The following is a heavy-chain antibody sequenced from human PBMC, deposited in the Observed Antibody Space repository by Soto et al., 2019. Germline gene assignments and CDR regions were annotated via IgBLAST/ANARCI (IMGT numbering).Heavy chain of an antibody. CDR3: ARDDLYDSTGYDS. Sequence: EVHLVESGGGLVKPGGSLRLSCAASGFTFRDFTMNWVRQAPGKGLEWVSSISSSGTFKYYADSLGGRFTISRDNAKNSLYLQLNSLRGEDTAIYYCARDDLYDSTGYDSWGQGNLVTV. V-gene: IGHV3-21*01. CDR2: ISSSGTFK. CDR1: GFTFRDFT. D-gene: IGHD3-22*01. J-gene: IGHJ5*02.